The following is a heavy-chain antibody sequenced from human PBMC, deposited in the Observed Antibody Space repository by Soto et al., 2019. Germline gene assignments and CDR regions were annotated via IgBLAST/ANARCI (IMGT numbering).Heavy chain of an antibody. V-gene: IGHV1-69*13. CDR2: IIPIFGTA. CDR1: GGTFSSYA. J-gene: IGHJ5*02. D-gene: IGHD3-22*01. Sequence: SVKVSCKASGGTFSSYAISWVLQAPGQGLEWMGGIIPIFGTANYAQKFQGRVTITADESTSTAYMELSSLRSEDTAVYYCAVALYYYDSSGYYSNWFDPWG. CDR3: AVALYYYDSSGYYSNWFDP.